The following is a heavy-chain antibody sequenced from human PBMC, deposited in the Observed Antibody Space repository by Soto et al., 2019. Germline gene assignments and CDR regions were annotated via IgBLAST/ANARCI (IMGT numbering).Heavy chain of an antibody. V-gene: IGHV3-15*01. CDR3: TTEGRD. CDR2: IRSKGDGGSA. CDR1: GFSFSDAW. J-gene: IGHJ4*02. Sequence: EVHLVESGGGLVKPGESLTLSCAASGFSFSDAWMSWARQAPGKGLEWVGRIRSKGDGGSADYTVPVKGRFIISRDDSKNMVSLQMNNLKTEDTAVYYCTTEGRDRGQGTLVTVSS.